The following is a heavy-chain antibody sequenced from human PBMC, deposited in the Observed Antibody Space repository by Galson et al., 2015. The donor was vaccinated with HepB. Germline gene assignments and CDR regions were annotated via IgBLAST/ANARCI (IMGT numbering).Heavy chain of an antibody. J-gene: IGHJ4*02. CDR1: GFTFSSYG. V-gene: IGHV3-33*06. CDR3: AKDSSGLNYYFDY. D-gene: IGHD3-22*01. CDR2: IWYDGSNK. Sequence: SLRLSCAASGFTFSSYGMHWVRQAPGKGLEWVAVIWYDGSNKYYADSVKGRFTISRDNSKNTLYLQMNSLRAEDTAVYYCAKDSSGLNYYFDYWGQGTLVTVSS.